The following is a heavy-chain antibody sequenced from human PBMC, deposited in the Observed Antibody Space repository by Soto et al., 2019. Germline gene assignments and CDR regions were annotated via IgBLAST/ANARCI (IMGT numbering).Heavy chain of an antibody. D-gene: IGHD3-10*01. J-gene: IGHJ5*02. CDR1: DDSINSDKYY. Sequence: SETLSLTCSVSDDSINSDKYYWGWIRQPPGKGLEWIGSIYYRGNTYYNPSLKTRVTMSLDKSKSQFSLNLSSVTAADTAIYYCARHVVRGIMRLDPWGQGSLVTVSS. CDR3: ARHVVRGIMRLDP. CDR2: IYYRGNT. V-gene: IGHV4-39*01.